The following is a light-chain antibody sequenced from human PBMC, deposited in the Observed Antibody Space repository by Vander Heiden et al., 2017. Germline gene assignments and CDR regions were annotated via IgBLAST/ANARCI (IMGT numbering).Light chain of an antibody. J-gene: IGKJ5*01. Sequence: ELVLTQSPGTLSLSPGERASLSCRASQSVSSTYLAWYQQKPGQAPRLLIYGASNRATGIPDRFSGGGSGTDFTLTISRLEPEDFAVYSCQHYGSSPPITFAQGTRPELQ. CDR2: GAS. CDR3: QHYGSSPPIT. CDR1: QSVSSTY. V-gene: IGKV3-20*01.